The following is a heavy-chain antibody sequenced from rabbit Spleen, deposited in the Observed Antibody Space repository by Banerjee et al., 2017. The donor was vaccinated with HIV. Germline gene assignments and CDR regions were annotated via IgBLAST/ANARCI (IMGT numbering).Heavy chain of an antibody. CDR3: ARDLASVVGWNFGL. Sequence: QLKESGGGLVQPGGSLKLSCKASGFTLSSYYMNWVRQAPGKGLEWIGYIDPFFGTTYYANWVNGRFTISNDNAQNTVFLQMTSLTVADTATYFCARDLASVVGWNFGLWGPGTLVTVS. V-gene: IGHV1S7*01. J-gene: IGHJ4*01. CDR2: IDPFFGTT. D-gene: IGHD3-1*01. CDR1: GFTLSSYY.